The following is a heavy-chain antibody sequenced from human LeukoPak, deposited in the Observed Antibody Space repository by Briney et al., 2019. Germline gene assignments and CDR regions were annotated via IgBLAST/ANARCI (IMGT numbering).Heavy chain of an antibody. CDR2: ISGSGGST. Sequence: GGSLRLSCAASGFTFSSYAMSWDRQAPGKGLEWVSAISGSGGSTYYADSVKGRFTISRDNSKNTLYLQMNSLRAEDTAVYYCARGEGDYYDSSGYYCEFDYWGQGTLVTVSS. V-gene: IGHV3-23*01. CDR3: ARGEGDYYDSSGYYCEFDY. CDR1: GFTFSSYA. D-gene: IGHD3-22*01. J-gene: IGHJ4*02.